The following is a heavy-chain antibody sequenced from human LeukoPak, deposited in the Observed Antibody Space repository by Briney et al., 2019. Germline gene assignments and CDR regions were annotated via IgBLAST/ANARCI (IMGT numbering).Heavy chain of an antibody. D-gene: IGHD1-14*01. CDR3: ARIPEIDYYYYMDV. Sequence: ASVKVSCKASGYTFTNYYIQWVRQAPGQGLEWMGIINPGGDNTDYAQKLQGRVTMTTDTSTSTAYMELRSLRSDDTAVYYCARIPEIDYYYYMDVWGKGTTVTISS. CDR2: INPGGDNT. CDR1: GYTFTNYY. J-gene: IGHJ6*03. V-gene: IGHV1-46*01.